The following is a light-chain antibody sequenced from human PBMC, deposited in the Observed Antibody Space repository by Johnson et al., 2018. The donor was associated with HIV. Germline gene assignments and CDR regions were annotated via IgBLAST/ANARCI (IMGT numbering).Light chain of an antibody. J-gene: IGLJ1*01. V-gene: IGLV1-51*02. Sequence: QSVLTQPPSVSAAPGQKVTISCSGSSSNIGNNYVSWYQQLPGTAPKLLIYENNKRPSGIPDRFSDSQSATSATLAITGLQTGDEADYYCGTWDTSLGAQYVFGSGTKVTVL. CDR1: SSNIGNNY. CDR2: ENN. CDR3: GTWDTSLGAQYV.